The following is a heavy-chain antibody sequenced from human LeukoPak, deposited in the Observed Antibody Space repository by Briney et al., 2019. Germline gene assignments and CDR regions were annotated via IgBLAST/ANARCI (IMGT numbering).Heavy chain of an antibody. CDR1: GFTFSSYA. CDR2: ISYDGSNK. J-gene: IGHJ4*02. V-gene: IGHV3-30-3*01. Sequence: PGGSLRLSCAASGFTFSSYAMHWVRQAPGKGLEWVAVISYDGSNKYYADSVKGRFTISRDNSKNTLYLQMNSLRAEDTAVYYCARTYYDFWSGYSIAEPHFDYWGQGTLVTVSS. CDR3: ARTYYDFWSGYSIAEPHFDY. D-gene: IGHD3-3*01.